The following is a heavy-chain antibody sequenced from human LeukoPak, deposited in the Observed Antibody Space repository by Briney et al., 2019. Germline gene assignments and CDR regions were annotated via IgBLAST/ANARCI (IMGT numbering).Heavy chain of an antibody. CDR3: ASLGPHYGGNPDNWFDP. J-gene: IGHJ5*02. CDR2: IIPIFGTA. CDR1: GGTFSSYA. D-gene: IGHD4-23*01. V-gene: IGHV1-69*13. Sequence: ASVKVSCKASGGTFSSYAISWVRQAPGQGLEWMGGIIPIFGTANYAQKFQGRVTIPADESTSTAYMELSSLRSEDTAVYYCASLGPHYGGNPDNWFDPWGQGTLVTVSS.